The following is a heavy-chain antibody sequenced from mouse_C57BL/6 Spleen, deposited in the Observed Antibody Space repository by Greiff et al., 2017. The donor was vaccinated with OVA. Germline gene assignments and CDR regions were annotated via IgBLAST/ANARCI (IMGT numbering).Heavy chain of an antibody. CDR1: GFTFSSYG. CDR3: AREGFTTVVATFHWYFDV. V-gene: IGHV5-6*01. J-gene: IGHJ1*03. Sequence: EVQVVESGGDLVKPGGSLKLSCAASGFTFSSYGMSWVRQTPDKRLEWVATISSGGSYTYYPDSVKGRFTISRDNAKNTLYLQMSSLKSEDTAMYYCAREGFTTVVATFHWYFDVWGTGTTVTVSS. CDR2: ISSGGSYT. D-gene: IGHD1-1*01.